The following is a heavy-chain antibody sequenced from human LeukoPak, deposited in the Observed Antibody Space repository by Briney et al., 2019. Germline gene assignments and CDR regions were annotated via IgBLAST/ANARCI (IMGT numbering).Heavy chain of an antibody. CDR2: ISTSSTYI. CDR1: GFTFSSYN. CDR3: ARGPDRVGWLPDNWFDP. J-gene: IGHJ5*02. D-gene: IGHD6-19*01. Sequence: GGPLRLSCAASGFTFSSYNLNGVRQAPGKEVEWVSFISTSSTYIYYTDSVKGRFTMSRDNAKNSMYLQMNSLRAEDTAVYYCARGPDRVGWLPDNWFDPWGQGTLVTVSS. V-gene: IGHV3-21*01.